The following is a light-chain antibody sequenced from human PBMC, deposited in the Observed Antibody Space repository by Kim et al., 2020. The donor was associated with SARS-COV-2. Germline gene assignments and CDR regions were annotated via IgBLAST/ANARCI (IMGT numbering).Light chain of an antibody. J-gene: IGLJ2*01. Sequence: SSELTQDPAVSVALGQTVRITCQGDSLRSYYASWYQQKPGQAPKVVIYGKNNRPSGVPDRFSGSTSGNTAYLTITGAQAGDEADYYCNSRDSSGNQVVGG. CDR3: NSRDSSGNQV. CDR2: GKN. CDR1: SLRSYY. V-gene: IGLV3-19*01.